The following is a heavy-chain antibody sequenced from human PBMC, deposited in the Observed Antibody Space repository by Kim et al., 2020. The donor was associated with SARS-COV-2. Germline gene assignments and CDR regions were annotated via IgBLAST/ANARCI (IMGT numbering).Heavy chain of an antibody. D-gene: IGHD6-19*01. Sequence: TIYYADSVKGRFTISRDNAKNSLYLQMNSRRAEDTAVYYCARAGLGLEDYWGQGTLVTVSS. CDR3: ARAGLGLEDY. CDR2: TI. V-gene: IGHV3-11*01. J-gene: IGHJ4*02.